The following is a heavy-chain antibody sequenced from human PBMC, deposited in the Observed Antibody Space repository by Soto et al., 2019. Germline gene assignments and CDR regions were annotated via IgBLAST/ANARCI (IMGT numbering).Heavy chain of an antibody. D-gene: IGHD1-1*01. CDR3: AKGGVQLDY. J-gene: IGHJ4*02. CDR2: ISYDGSNK. CDR1: GFTFSSYG. V-gene: IGHV3-30*18. Sequence: QVQLVESGGGVVQPGRSLRLSCAASGFTFSSYGMPWVRQAPGKGLEWVAGISYDGSNKYYADSVKGRFTISRDNSKNTLYLQMNSLRAEDTAVYYCAKGGVQLDYWGQGTLVTVSS.